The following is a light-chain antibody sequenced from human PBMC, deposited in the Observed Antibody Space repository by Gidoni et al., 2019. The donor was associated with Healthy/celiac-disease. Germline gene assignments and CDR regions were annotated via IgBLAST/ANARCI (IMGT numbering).Light chain of an antibody. CDR1: QSVSSSY. CDR3: QQYGSSPPVT. Sequence: EIVLTQAPGTLSLSPGERATLSCRASQSVSSSYLAWYQQKPGQAPRLLIRGASSRATSIPDRFSGSGSGTDFTLTISRLEPEDFAVYYCQQYGSSPPVTFXQXTRLEIK. J-gene: IGKJ5*01. V-gene: IGKV3-20*01. CDR2: GAS.